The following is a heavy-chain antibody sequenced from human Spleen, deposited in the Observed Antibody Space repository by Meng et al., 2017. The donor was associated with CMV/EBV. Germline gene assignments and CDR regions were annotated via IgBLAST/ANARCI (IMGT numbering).Heavy chain of an antibody. D-gene: IGHD2-15*01. CDR3: AQDRGGFRYCSGGTCYKFDY. CDR1: GFTFSHFA. J-gene: IGHJ4*02. CDR2: ISGSGGST. V-gene: IGHV3-23*01. Sequence: GESLKISCAASGFTFSHFAMNWVRQAPGEGLEWVSAISGSGGSTYYADAVKGRFTVSRDNSNNTLDVQIDSLRAEDTAVYYCAQDRGGFRYCSGGTCYKFDYWGQGTRVTVSS.